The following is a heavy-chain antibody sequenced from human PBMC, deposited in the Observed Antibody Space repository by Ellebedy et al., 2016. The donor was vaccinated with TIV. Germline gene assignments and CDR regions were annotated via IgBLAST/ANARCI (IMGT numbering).Heavy chain of an antibody. CDR1: GFTFSNYV. CDR3: AKVGRRYYESSGDP. V-gene: IGHV3-23*01. CDR2: ISAGGGAT. J-gene: IGHJ5*02. D-gene: IGHD3-22*01. Sequence: GESLKISCAASGFTFSNYVMSWVRQAPGKGLEWVSTISAGGGATYYADSVKGRFNISRDNSENTLYLQMNRLRAEDTAVYYCAKVGRRYYESSGDPWGQGSLVTVSS.